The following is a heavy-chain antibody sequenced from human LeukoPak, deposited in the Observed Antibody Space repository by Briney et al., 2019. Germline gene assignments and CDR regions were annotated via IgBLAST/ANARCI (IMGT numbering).Heavy chain of an antibody. Sequence: GGSLRLSCAASGFTFSNYWLNWVRQAPGKGLEWVATIKQDGGEKYYVDSVKGRFTISRDNAKDSLYLQMNSLRAEDTAVYYCARDEVITGYDLLDYWGQGTLVTVSS. CDR3: ARDEVITGYDLLDY. J-gene: IGHJ4*01. V-gene: IGHV3-7*01. CDR2: IKQDGGEK. CDR1: GFTFSNYW. D-gene: IGHD5-12*01.